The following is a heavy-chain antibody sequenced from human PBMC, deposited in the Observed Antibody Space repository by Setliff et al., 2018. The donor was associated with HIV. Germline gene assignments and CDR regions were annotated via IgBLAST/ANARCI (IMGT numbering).Heavy chain of an antibody. D-gene: IGHD6-6*01. Sequence: SETLSLTCTLSGGSMSSYYWTWIRQPPGKGLEWIGYVYTSEISNYNSSLRSRVVISLDTSKNQFSLKLGSVTAADTAVYYCASSSPGGTPIVDYWGQGTLVTVSS. V-gene: IGHV4-4*08. CDR2: VYTSEIS. CDR1: GGSMSSYY. J-gene: IGHJ4*02. CDR3: ASSSPGGTPIVDY.